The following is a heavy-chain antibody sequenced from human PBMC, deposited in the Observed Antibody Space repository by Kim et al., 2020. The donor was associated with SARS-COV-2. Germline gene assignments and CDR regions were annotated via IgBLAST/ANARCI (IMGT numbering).Heavy chain of an antibody. Sequence: GGSLRLSCAASGFTFSSYEMNWVRQAPGKGLEWVSYISSSGSTIYYADSVKGRFTISRDNAKNSLYLQMNSLRAEDTAVYYCARNPLRLDKDYYYYMDVWGKGTTVTVSS. J-gene: IGHJ6*03. D-gene: IGHD3-16*01. V-gene: IGHV3-48*03. CDR3: ARNPLRLDKDYYYYMDV. CDR1: GFTFSSYE. CDR2: ISSSGSTI.